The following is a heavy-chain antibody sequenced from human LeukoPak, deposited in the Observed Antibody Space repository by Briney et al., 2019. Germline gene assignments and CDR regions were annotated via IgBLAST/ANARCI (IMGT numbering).Heavy chain of an antibody. CDR3: ARFLYDDPY. V-gene: IGHV4-59*01. CDR1: GGSISNYY. J-gene: IGHJ4*02. D-gene: IGHD3-16*01. CDR2: IFNTGST. Sequence: PSETLSLTCNVSGGSISNYYWSWVRQPPGKGLEWIGNIFNTGSTNYNPSLKSRVTMSVDVSKNQFSLKLSSVTAADTAIYYCARFLYDDPYWGQGTLVTVSS.